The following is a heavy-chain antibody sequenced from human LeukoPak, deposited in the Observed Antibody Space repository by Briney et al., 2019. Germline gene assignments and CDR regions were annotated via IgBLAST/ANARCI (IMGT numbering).Heavy chain of an antibody. CDR3: AKDRLLWH. CDR1: GFTFRSFT. V-gene: IGHV3-23*01. Sequence: GGSLRLSCVASGFTFRSFTMNWVRQTPGKGLKWVSALSGSGGSAYYADSVKGRFTISRDNSQNTLYLQMNSLRAEDTAVYYCAKDRLLWHWGQGTLVTVSS. J-gene: IGHJ4*02. CDR2: LSGSGGSA. D-gene: IGHD2-21*01.